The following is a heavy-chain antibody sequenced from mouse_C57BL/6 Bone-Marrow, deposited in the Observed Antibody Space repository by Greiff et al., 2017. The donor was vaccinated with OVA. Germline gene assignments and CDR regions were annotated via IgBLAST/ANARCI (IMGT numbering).Heavy chain of an antibody. V-gene: IGHV14-4*01. Sequence: EVKLMESGAELVRPGASVKLSCTASGFNIKDDYMHWVKQRPEQGLEWIGWIDPENGDTEYASKFQGKATITADTSSNTAYLQLSSLTSEDTAVYYCTTGYLAYWGQGTLVTVSA. CDR3: TTGYLAY. J-gene: IGHJ3*01. CDR1: GFNIKDDY. CDR2: IDPENGDT.